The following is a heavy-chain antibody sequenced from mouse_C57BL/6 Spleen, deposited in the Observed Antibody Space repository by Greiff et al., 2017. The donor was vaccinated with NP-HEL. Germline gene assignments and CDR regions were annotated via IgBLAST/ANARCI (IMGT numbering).Heavy chain of an antibody. CDR1: GYAFSSYW. J-gene: IGHJ4*01. CDR3: TRWGHIYYYGSSAYYYAMDY. CDR2: IYPGDGDT. Sequence: VQLQQSGAELVKPGASVKISCKASGYAFSSYWMNWVKQRPGKGLEWIGQIYPGDGDTNYNGKFKGKATLTADKSSSTAYMQLSSLTSEDSAVYFGTRWGHIYYYGSSAYYYAMDYWGQGTSVTVSS. D-gene: IGHD1-1*01. V-gene: IGHV1-80*01.